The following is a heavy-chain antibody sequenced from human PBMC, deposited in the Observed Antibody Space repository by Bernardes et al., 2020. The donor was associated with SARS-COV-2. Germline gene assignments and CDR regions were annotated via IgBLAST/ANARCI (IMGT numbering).Heavy chain of an antibody. J-gene: IGHJ4*02. Sequence: GGSLRLSCAASGFTFSSYSMYWVRQAPGKGLEWVSSISSSSSYIYYADSVKGRFTISRDNAKNSLYLQMNSLRAEDTAVYYCARDFYGSGSYPIFDYWGQGTLVTVSS. D-gene: IGHD3-10*01. CDR3: ARDFYGSGSYPIFDY. CDR2: ISSSSSYI. CDR1: GFTFSSYS. V-gene: IGHV3-21*01.